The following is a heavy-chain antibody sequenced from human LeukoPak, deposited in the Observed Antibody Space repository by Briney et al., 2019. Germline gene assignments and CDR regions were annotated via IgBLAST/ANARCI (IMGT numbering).Heavy chain of an antibody. CDR3: ARAPPYYDILTGYSRNNWFDP. CDR1: GGTFSSYA. D-gene: IGHD3-9*01. V-gene: IGHV1-69*06. Sequence: SVKVSCKASGGTFSSYAISWVRQAPGQGLEWMGGIIPIFGTANYAQKFQGRVTITADKSTSTAYMELSSLRSEDTAVYYCARAPPYYDILTGYSRNNWFDPRGQGTLVTVSS. CDR2: IIPIFGTA. J-gene: IGHJ5*02.